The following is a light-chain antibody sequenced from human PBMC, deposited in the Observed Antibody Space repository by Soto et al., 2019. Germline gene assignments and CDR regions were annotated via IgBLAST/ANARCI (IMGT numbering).Light chain of an antibody. CDR2: TDH. CDR3: AAWDDSLSGPV. V-gene: IGLV1-47*02. CDR1: SSNIGRNY. Sequence: QSVLTQPPSASGTPGQRVTISCSGRSSNIGRNYVYWYQQVPGTAPKLLIYTDHHRPSGVPDRFSGSKSGTSASLAISGFRSEDEADYYCAAWDDSLSGPVFGGGTQLTVL. J-gene: IGLJ3*02.